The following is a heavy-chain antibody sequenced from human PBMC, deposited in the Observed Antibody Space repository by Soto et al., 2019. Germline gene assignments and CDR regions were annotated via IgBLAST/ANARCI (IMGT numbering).Heavy chain of an antibody. V-gene: IGHV6-1*01. CDR3: XXXXXXXXXXX. CDR1: GDSVSSNSAT. Sequence: TLSLTCAISGDSVSSNSATWDWIRQSPSRGLEWLGRTYYRSKWYTDYAVSVKGRITINPDTSNNHLSLQLDSVTPDDTAVXXXXXXXXXXXXXXWGQXTLVTVSS. CDR2: TYYRSKWYT. J-gene: IGHJ5*02.